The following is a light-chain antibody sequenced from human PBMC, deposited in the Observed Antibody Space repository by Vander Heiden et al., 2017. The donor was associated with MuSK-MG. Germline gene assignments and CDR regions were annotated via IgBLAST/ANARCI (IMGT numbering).Light chain of an antibody. Sequence: NFMLTQPHSVSESPGKTVTISCTRSSGSIASNYVQWYQQRPGSSQTTGIVVENQRPSGVPDRFSGSIDSSSKYAYLNISGLKTEDEADDYCQYYDRSNRVVFGGGNKLTVL. CDR2: VEN. CDR1: SGSIASNY. J-gene: IGLJ2*01. CDR3: QYYDRSNRVV. V-gene: IGLV6-57*01.